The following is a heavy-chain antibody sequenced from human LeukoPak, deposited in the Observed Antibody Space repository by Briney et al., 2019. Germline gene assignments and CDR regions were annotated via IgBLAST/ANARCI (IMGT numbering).Heavy chain of an antibody. J-gene: IGHJ4*02. D-gene: IGHD6-19*01. Sequence: GGSLRLSCEASRFIFSTYGMHWVRQAPGKGLEWVAVIWYDGSNKYYADSVKGRFTISRDNSKNTLYLQMSSLRAEDTAVYYCVREKSGYTNGWYLFDYWGQGTLVTVSS. CDR3: VREKSGYTNGWYLFDY. CDR1: RFIFSTYG. CDR2: IWYDGSNK. V-gene: IGHV3-33*01.